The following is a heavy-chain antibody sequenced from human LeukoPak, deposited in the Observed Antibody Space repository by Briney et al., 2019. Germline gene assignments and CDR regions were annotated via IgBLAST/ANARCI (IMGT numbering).Heavy chain of an antibody. D-gene: IGHD1-26*01. J-gene: IGHJ4*02. Sequence: PSETLSLTCVVYGGSFSGYYWSWIRQPPGKGLEWIGEINHSGSTNYNPSLNGRVTMSLDKSSNQLSLHLTSVTAADTATYFCSRESGPFCPFGYWGQGTLVIVSS. V-gene: IGHV4-34*01. CDR2: INHSGST. CDR1: GGSFSGYY. CDR3: SRESGPFCPFGY.